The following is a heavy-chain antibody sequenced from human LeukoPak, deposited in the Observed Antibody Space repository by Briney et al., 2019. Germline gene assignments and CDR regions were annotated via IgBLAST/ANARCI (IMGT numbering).Heavy chain of an antibody. CDR3: AGADSSSWYYRGYYYYGMDV. J-gene: IGHJ6*02. CDR2: IYYSGST. D-gene: IGHD6-13*01. V-gene: IGHV4-59*01. CDR1: GGSISSYY. Sequence: SETLSLTCTVSGGSISSYYWSWIRQPPWKGLEWIGYIYYSGSTNYNPSLKSRVTISVDTSKNQFSLKLSSVTAADTAVYYCAGADSSSWYYRGYYYYGMDVWGQGTTVTVSS.